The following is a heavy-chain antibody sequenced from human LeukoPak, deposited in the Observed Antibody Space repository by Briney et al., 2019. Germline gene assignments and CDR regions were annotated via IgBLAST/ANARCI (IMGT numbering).Heavy chain of an antibody. CDR1: GYTFTGYY. D-gene: IGHD3-22*01. Sequence: ASVKVSCKASGYTFTGYYMHWVRQAPGQGLEWMGWINPSSGGTNYAQKFQGRVTMIRDTSISTAYMELSRLRSDDTAVYYCARDRYYYDSSGYYFRWGQGTLVTVSS. CDR3: ARDRYYYDSSGYYFR. J-gene: IGHJ4*02. V-gene: IGHV1-2*02. CDR2: INPSSGGT.